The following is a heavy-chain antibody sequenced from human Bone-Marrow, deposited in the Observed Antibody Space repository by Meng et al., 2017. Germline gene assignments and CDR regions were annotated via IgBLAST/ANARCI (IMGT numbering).Heavy chain of an antibody. CDR3: ASSGSGTLFYGMGV. Sequence: GESLKISCAASGFTFSSSEMNWVRQAPGKGLEWISYISSSGTTIYYADSVKGRFTISRDKAKNSPYLQMNSLRAEDTAVYYCASSGSGTLFYGMGVWGQGTTVTVSS. CDR1: GFTFSSSE. V-gene: IGHV3-48*03. CDR2: ISSSGTTI. D-gene: IGHD2-15*01. J-gene: IGHJ6*02.